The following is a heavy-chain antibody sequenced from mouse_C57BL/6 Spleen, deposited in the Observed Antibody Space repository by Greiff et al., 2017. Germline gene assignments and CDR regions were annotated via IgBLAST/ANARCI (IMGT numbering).Heavy chain of an antibody. D-gene: IGHD2-2*01. J-gene: IGHJ2*01. V-gene: IGHV1-26*01. CDR3: AKGGYTYYFGY. Sequence: VQLQQSGPELVKPGASVKISCKASGYTFTDYYMNWVKQSHGKSLEWIGDINPNNGGTSYNQKFKGKATLTVDKSSSTAYMELRSLTSEDSAVYYCAKGGYTYYFGYWGQGTTLTVSS. CDR1: GYTFTDYY. CDR2: INPNNGGT.